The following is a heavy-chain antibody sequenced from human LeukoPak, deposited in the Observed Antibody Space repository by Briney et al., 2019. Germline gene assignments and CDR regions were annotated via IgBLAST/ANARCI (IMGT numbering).Heavy chain of an antibody. D-gene: IGHD5-18*01. V-gene: IGHV1-69*04. CDR3: ARGGYSYGPRPYYFDY. CDR1: GGTFSSYA. Sequence: ASVKVSCKASGGTFSSYAISWVRQAPGQGLEWMGRIIPIFGIANYAQKFQGRVTITADKSTSTAYMELSSLRSEDTAVYYCARGGYSYGPRPYYFDYWGQGTLVTVSS. CDR2: IIPIFGIA. J-gene: IGHJ4*02.